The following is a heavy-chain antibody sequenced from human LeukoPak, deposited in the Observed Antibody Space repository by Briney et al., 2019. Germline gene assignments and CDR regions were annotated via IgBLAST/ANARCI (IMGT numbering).Heavy chain of an antibody. V-gene: IGHV1-2*04. Sequence: ASVKVSCKASGYTFTGYYMHWVRQAPGQGLEWMGWINPNSGVANYAQKFQGWVTMTRDTSISTAYMELSRLRSDDTAVYYCARGYCSGGSCYSDYYYYGMDVWGQGTTVTVSS. D-gene: IGHD2-15*01. J-gene: IGHJ6*02. CDR3: ARGYCSGGSCYSDYYYYGMDV. CDR2: INPNSGVA. CDR1: GYTFTGYY.